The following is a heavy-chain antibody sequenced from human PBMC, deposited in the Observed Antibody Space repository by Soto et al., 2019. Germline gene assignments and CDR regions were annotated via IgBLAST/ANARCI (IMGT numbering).Heavy chain of an antibody. J-gene: IGHJ4*02. Sequence: PSETLSLTCTVSGGSISSYYWSWIRQPPGKGLEWIGYIYYSGSTNYNPSLKSRVTISVDTSKNQFSLKLSSVTAADTAVYYCARGGAYIYGPQYDWGQGTLVTVAS. V-gene: IGHV4-59*12. CDR2: IYYSGST. CDR1: GGSISSYY. CDR3: ARGGAYIYGPQYD. D-gene: IGHD5-18*01.